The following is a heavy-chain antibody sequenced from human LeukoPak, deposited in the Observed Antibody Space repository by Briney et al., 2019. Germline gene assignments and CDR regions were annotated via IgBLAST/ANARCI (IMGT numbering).Heavy chain of an antibody. V-gene: IGHV3-23*01. CDR3: ANSSGRGGRNAFDI. CDR2: ISGSGGST. D-gene: IGHD1-26*01. J-gene: IGHJ3*02. Sequence: GGSLRLSSAASGFTFSSYAMSWVRQAPGKGLEWVSAISGSGGSTYYADSVKGRFTISRDNSKNTLYLQMNSLRAEDTAVYYCANSSGRGGRNAFDIWGQGTMVTVSS. CDR1: GFTFSSYA.